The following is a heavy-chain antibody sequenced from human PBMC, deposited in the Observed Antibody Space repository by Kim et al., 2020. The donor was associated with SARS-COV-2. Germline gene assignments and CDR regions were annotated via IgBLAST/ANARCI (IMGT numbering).Heavy chain of an antibody. V-gene: IGHV3-30*01. CDR3: ARATSGSDPFDY. J-gene: IGHJ4*02. Sequence: YYAASVKGRFTISRDNSKNTLYLQMNSLRAEDTAVYYCARATSGSDPFDYWGQGTLVTVSS. D-gene: IGHD1-26*01.